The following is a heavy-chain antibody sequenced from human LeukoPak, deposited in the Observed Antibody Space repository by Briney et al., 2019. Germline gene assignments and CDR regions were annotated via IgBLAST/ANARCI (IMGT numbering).Heavy chain of an antibody. Sequence: GGSLRLSCAASGFTFSSYAMSWVRQAPGKGLEWVSAISGSGGSTYYADSVKGRFTISRDNSKNTLYLQMNSLRAEDTAVYYCAKEPQWSIAAAGYYFDYWGQGTLVTVSS. J-gene: IGHJ4*02. D-gene: IGHD6-13*01. CDR1: GFTFSSYA. V-gene: IGHV3-23*01. CDR2: ISGSGGST. CDR3: AKEPQWSIAAAGYYFDY.